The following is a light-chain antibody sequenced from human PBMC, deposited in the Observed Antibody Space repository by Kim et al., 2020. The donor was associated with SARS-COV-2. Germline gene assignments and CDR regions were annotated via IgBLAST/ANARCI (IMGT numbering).Light chain of an antibody. V-gene: IGKV4-1*01. CDR2: WAS. CDR3: QQYYTPPYT. CDR1: QSVLHSSNNKNY. Sequence: RATINCKSSQSVLHSSNNKNYLAWYQQKPGQPPELLIYWASTRESGVPDRLSGSGSGTDFTLTISSLQAEDVAVYSCQQYYTPPYTFGQGTKLEI. J-gene: IGKJ2*01.